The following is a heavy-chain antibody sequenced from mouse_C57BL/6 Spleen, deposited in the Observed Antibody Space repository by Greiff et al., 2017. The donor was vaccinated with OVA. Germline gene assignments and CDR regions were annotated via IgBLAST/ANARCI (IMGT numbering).Heavy chain of an antibody. CDR2: INPNNGGT. D-gene: IGHD1-1*01. V-gene: IGHV1-18*01. CDR3: ARRYYGSSYAMDY. J-gene: IGHJ4*01. Sequence: EVQLQQSGPELVKPGASVKIPCKASGYTFTDYNMDWVKQSHGKSLEWIGDINPNNGGTIYNQKFKGKATLTVDKSSSTAYMEIRSLTSEDTAVYYCARRYYGSSYAMDYWGQGTSVTVSS. CDR1: GYTFTDYN.